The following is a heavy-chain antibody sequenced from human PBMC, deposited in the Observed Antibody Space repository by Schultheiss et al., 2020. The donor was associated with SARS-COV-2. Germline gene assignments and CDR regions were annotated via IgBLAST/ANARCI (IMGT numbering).Heavy chain of an antibody. CDR2: IYHSGST. Sequence: SETLSLTCAVSGGSISSGGYSWSWIRQPPGKGLEWIGYIYHSGSTYYNPSLKSRVTISVDRSKNQFSLKLSSVTAADTAVYYCARGLHDYGDYGSVWFDPWGQGTLVTVSS. CDR1: GGSISSGGYS. D-gene: IGHD4-17*01. V-gene: IGHV4-30-2*01. J-gene: IGHJ5*02. CDR3: ARGLHDYGDYGSVWFDP.